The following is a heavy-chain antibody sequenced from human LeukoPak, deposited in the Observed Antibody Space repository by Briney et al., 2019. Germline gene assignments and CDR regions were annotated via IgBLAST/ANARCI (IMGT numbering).Heavy chain of an antibody. CDR1: GFTFSSYE. CDR2: ISSSGSTI. V-gene: IGHV3-48*03. D-gene: IGHD3-22*01. CDR3: ARQFYYDSSGVYGMDV. Sequence: QPGGSLRLSCAASGFTFSSYEMNWVRQAPGKGLGWVSYISSSGSTIYYADSVKGRFTISRDNAKNSLYLQMNSLRVEDTAVYYCARQFYYDSSGVYGMDVWGQGTTVTVSS. J-gene: IGHJ6*02.